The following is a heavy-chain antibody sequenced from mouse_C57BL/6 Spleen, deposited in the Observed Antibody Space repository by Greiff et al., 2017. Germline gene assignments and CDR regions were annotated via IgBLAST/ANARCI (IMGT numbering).Heavy chain of an antibody. CDR2: ILPGSGST. J-gene: IGHJ1*03. CDR1: GFTFTGYW. V-gene: IGHV1-9*01. D-gene: IGHD1-1*01. CDR3: ARGIYYYGGYFEG. Sequence: VQLMESGAELMKPGASVKLSCKATGFTFTGYWIEWVKQRPGHGLEWIGEILPGSGSTNYNEKFKGKATFTADTSSNTAYMQLISLTTEDSAIYYGARGIYYYGGYFEGWGTGTTVTVAS.